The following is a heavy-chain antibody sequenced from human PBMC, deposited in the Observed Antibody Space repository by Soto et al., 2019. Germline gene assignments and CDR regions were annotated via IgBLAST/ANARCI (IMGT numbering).Heavy chain of an antibody. V-gene: IGHV3-74*01. CDR3: AREDLGVFSVAYFDY. CDR1: GFSFSSKW. J-gene: IGHJ4*02. CDR2: INTDGSST. D-gene: IGHD3-3*01. Sequence: EVQLVESGGGLVQPGGSLRLSCAASGFSFSSKWMHWVRHAPGKGLVWVSRINTDGSSTSHADFVKGRFTISRDNAKNTLYLQMNSLRTEDTAVYYCAREDLGVFSVAYFDYWGQGTLVTVSS.